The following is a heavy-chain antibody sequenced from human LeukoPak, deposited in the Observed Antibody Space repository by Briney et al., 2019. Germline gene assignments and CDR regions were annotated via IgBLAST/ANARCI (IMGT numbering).Heavy chain of an antibody. CDR3: AKDGADYDSDYFDH. V-gene: IGHV3-23*01. D-gene: IGHD3-3*01. J-gene: IGHJ4*02. CDR2: ISGGGGTT. Sequence: GGSLRLSCAASGFTFSSYAMSWVRQAPGKGLEWVSRISGGGGTTYYAASVKGRFTISRDNSKNTLYLQINSLRAEDTAVYYCAKDGADYDSDYFDHWGQGTLVTVSS. CDR1: GFTFSSYA.